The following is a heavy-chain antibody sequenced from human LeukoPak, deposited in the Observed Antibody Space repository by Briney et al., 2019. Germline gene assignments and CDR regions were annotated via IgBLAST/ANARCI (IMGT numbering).Heavy chain of an antibody. D-gene: IGHD4-23*01. Sequence: VKVSCKASGYTFTSYDINWVRQATGQGLEWMGWMNPNSGNTGYAQKFQGRVTMTRNTSISTAYMELSSLRSEDTAVYYCARVLRWSNYFDYWGQGTLVTVSS. CDR1: GYTFTSYD. J-gene: IGHJ4*02. V-gene: IGHV1-8*01. CDR3: ARVLRWSNYFDY. CDR2: MNPNSGNT.